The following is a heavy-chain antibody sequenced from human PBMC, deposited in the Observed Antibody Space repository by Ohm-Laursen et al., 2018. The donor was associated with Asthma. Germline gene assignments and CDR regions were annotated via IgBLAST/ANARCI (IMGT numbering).Heavy chain of an antibody. D-gene: IGHD3-3*01. CDR3: ARVKLWSGYPVDY. V-gene: IGHV7-4-1*02. CDR2: INTNTGNP. Sequence: SSVKVSCNAFGYTFTSYGISWVRQAPGQGLEWMGWINTNTGNPTYAQGFTGRFVFSLDTSVSTAYLQISSLKAEDTAVYYCARVKLWSGYPVDYWGQGTLVTVSS. J-gene: IGHJ4*02. CDR1: GYTFTSYG.